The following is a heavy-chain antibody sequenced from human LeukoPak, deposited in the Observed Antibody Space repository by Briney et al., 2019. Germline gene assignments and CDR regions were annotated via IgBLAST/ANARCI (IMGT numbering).Heavy chain of an antibody. D-gene: IGHD3-22*01. Sequence: SETLSLTCTVSGGSISSGGYYWSWIRQHPGKGLEWIGYIYYSGSTYYNPSLKSRVTISVDTSKNQFSLKLSSVTAADTAVYYCARLPGRLDYYDSSGLYYFDYWGQGTLVTVSS. V-gene: IGHV4-31*03. CDR1: GGSISSGGYY. CDR2: IYYSGST. J-gene: IGHJ4*02. CDR3: ARLPGRLDYYDSSGLYYFDY.